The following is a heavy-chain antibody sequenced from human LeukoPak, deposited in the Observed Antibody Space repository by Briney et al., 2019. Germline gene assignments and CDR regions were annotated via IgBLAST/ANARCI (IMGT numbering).Heavy chain of an antibody. V-gene: IGHV4-59*12. J-gene: IGHJ4*02. CDR3: ATSGWYQTGVY. D-gene: IGHD6-13*01. Sequence: PSETLSLTCTVSGGSISSYYWSWIRQPPGKGLKWIGYIYYSGSTNYNPSLKSRVAISVDTSKNQFSLKVTSLTAADTAVYYCATSGWYQTGVYWGQGTLVTVSS. CDR2: IYYSGST. CDR1: GGSISSYY.